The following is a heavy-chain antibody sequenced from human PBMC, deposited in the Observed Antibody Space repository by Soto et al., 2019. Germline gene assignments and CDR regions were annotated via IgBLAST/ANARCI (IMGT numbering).Heavy chain of an antibody. CDR2: INPSGGST. V-gene: IGHV1-46*01. Sequence: GASVKVSCKASGYTVTSYYMHCVRQAPGQGLEWMGIINPSGGSTSYAQKFQGRVTMTRDTSTSTVYMELSSLRSEDTAVYYCARDPPGFGGDTNTHPMYYFDYWGQGTLVTVSS. J-gene: IGHJ4*02. D-gene: IGHD3-16*01. CDR3: ARDPPGFGGDTNTHPMYYFDY. CDR1: GYTVTSYY.